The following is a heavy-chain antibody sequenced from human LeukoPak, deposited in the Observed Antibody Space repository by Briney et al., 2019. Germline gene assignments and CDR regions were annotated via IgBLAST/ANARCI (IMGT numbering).Heavy chain of an antibody. CDR2: IYSSGST. Sequence: SETLSLTCSVSNGSISGYYWSWIRQPPGQTLEWIGYIYSSGSTNYNPSPQSRVTMSVDTSMNQFSLRLSSVTAADTAIYYCARFTYTTRPSDVWGKGTTVTVSS. CDR1: NGSISGYY. CDR3: ARFTYTTRPSDV. D-gene: IGHD3-16*01. V-gene: IGHV4-4*09. J-gene: IGHJ6*04.